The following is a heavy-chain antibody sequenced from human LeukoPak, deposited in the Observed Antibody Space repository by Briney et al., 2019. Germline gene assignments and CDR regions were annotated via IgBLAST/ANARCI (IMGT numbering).Heavy chain of an antibody. CDR1: GGTFSSYA. CDR2: IIPIFGTA. CDR3: ARDYGGNSFDY. V-gene: IGHV1-69*13. J-gene: IGHJ4*02. Sequence: SVKVSCKASGGTFSSYAISWVRQAPGQGLEWMGGIIPIFGTANYAQKFQGRVTITADESTSTAYMKLSSLRSEDTAVYYCARDYGGNSFDYWGQGTLVTVSS. D-gene: IGHD4-23*01.